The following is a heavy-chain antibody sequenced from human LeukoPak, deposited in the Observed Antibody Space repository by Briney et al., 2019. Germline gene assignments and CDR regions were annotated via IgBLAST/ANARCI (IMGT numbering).Heavy chain of an antibody. Sequence: GGSLRLSCAASGFTFSSYAMHWVRQAPGKGLEWVAVISYDGSNKYYADSVKGRFTISRDNSKNTLYLQMNSLRAEDTAVYYCAKDLGINYYDSSGYLGYWGQGTLVTVSS. CDR3: AKDLGINYYDSSGYLGY. V-gene: IGHV3-30-3*01. D-gene: IGHD3-22*01. J-gene: IGHJ4*02. CDR1: GFTFSSYA. CDR2: ISYDGSNK.